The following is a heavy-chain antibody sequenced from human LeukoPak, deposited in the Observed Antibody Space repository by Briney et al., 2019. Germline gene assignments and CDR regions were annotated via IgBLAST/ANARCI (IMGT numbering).Heavy chain of an antibody. CDR2: ISSGSSTK. CDR3: ARGPAYGARCDYLDY. CDR1: GFTFSSYS. Sequence: GGSLRLSCLASGFTFSSYSMNWVRQAPGKGLEWLSYISSGSSTKYYADSVKGRVTISRDNAKHSLYLQMNSLRAEDTAVYYCARGPAYGARCDYLDYWGQGTLVTVSS. V-gene: IGHV3-48*04. D-gene: IGHD4-17*01. J-gene: IGHJ4*02.